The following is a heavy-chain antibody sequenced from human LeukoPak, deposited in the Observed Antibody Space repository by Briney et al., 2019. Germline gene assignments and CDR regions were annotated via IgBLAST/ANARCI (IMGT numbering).Heavy chain of an antibody. D-gene: IGHD4-17*01. J-gene: IGHJ3*02. CDR3: ARERVRGLLQYGVPDAFDI. V-gene: IGHV3-21*01. Sequence: PGPSLRLSRAASAFTFSSYSMNWVRQVPGKGLEWVSSISSSSSDIHYADSVKGRFTISRDNAKKSLYLQMNSLRAEDTAVYYCARERVRGLLQYGVPDAFDIWGQGTVVTVSS. CDR1: AFTFSSYS. CDR2: ISSSSSDI.